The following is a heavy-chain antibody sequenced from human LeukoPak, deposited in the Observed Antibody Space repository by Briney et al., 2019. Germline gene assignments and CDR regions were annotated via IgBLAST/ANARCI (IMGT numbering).Heavy chain of an antibody. D-gene: IGHD6-13*01. CDR2: IRSKANSYAT. V-gene: IGHV3-73*01. CDR1: GFTFSDYY. J-gene: IGHJ4*02. Sequence: PGGSLRLSCAASGFTFSDYYMTWIRQAPGKGLEWVGRIRSKANSYATAYAASVKGRFTISRDDSKNTAFLQMKSLKSEDTAVYYCAKVGHSSPFDYWGQGTLVTVSS. CDR3: AKVGHSSPFDY.